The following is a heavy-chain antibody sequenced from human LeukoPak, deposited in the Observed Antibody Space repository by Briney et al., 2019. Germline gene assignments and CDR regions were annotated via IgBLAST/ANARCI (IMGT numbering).Heavy chain of an antibody. J-gene: IGHJ4*02. CDR3: ARDRYFGSGSIDY. Sequence: GGSLRLSCAASGFTFSSYGMHWVRQAQGKGLEWVAVIWYDGSNKFYADSVKGQFTISRDNSKNTVYLQMNSLRAEDTAVYYCARDRYFGSGSIDYWGQGTLVTVSS. D-gene: IGHD3-10*01. V-gene: IGHV3-33*08. CDR1: GFTFSSYG. CDR2: IWYDGSNK.